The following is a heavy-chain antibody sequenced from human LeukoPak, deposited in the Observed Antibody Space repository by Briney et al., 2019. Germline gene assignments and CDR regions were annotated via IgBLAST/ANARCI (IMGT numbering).Heavy chain of an antibody. CDR3: ARVKDYDYVWGSYPYYMDV. CDR1: GGSISSYY. Sequence: SETLSLTCTVSGGSISSYYWSWIRQPPGRGLEWIGYINYSGSTNYNPSLKSRVTISVDTSKNQFSLKLSSVTAADTAVYYCARVKDYDYVWGSYPYYMDVWGKGTTVTISS. D-gene: IGHD3-16*01. J-gene: IGHJ6*03. CDR2: INYSGST. V-gene: IGHV4-59*01.